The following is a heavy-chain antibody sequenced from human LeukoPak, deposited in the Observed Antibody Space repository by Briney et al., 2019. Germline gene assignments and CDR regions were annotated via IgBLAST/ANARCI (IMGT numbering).Heavy chain of an antibody. J-gene: IGHJ5*02. Sequence: GGSLRLSCAASGFTFSSYAMSWVRQAPGKGLEWVSAISGSGGSSYYADSVKGRFTISRDNSKNTLYLQMNSLRAEDTAVYYCAKARNYDILTGYFPNNWFDPWGQGTLVTVSS. D-gene: IGHD3-9*01. CDR3: AKARNYDILTGYFPNNWFDP. CDR1: GFTFSSYA. CDR2: ISGSGGSS. V-gene: IGHV3-23*01.